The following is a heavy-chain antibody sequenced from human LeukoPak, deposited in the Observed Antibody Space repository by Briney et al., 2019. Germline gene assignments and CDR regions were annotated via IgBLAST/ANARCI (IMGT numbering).Heavy chain of an antibody. Sequence: SETLSLTCTVSGGSISSYYWSWIRQPAGKGLEWIGRIYTSGSTNYNPSLKSRVTMSVDTSKNQFSLKLSSVTAADTAVYYRARDLIGLDQYYFDYWGQGTLVTVSS. J-gene: IGHJ4*02. CDR3: ARDLIGLDQYYFDY. V-gene: IGHV4-4*07. D-gene: IGHD6-19*01. CDR2: IYTSGST. CDR1: GGSISSYY.